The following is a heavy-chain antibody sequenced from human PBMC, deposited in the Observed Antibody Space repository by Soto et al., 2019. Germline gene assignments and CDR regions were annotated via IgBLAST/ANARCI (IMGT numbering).Heavy chain of an antibody. J-gene: IGHJ4*02. CDR1: GGSFSGYY. D-gene: IGHD2-8*02. V-gene: IGHV4-34*01. CDR2: INHNGST. Sequence: SSETLSLTCAVYGGSFSGYYWTWIRQPPGTGLEWIGEINHNGSTNYNPSFKIRVTISVDTSKNQFSLKLISVTAADTAVYYCARDKITGLFDYWGQGTLVTVS. CDR3: ARDKITGLFDY.